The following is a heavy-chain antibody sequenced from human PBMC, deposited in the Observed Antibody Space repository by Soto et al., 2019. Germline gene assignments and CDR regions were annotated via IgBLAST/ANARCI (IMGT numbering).Heavy chain of an antibody. CDR1: GYTFTGYY. CDR3: ARSSARLFGIIIEGSTWLAP. CDR2: MNPNSGGT. J-gene: IGHJ5*02. D-gene: IGHD1-26*01. Sequence: ASVKVSCKASGYTFTGYYMHWVRQAPGQGLEWMGWMNPNSGGTNYAQKFQGRVTMTRDTSISTAYMELSRLRSDDTAVHYCARSSARLFGIIIEGSTWLAPWGQGSLVTVSS. V-gene: IGHV1-2*02.